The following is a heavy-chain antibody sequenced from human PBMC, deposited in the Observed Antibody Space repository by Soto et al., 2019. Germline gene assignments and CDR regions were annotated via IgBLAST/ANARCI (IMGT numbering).Heavy chain of an antibody. CDR2: INPNSGGT. CDR3: ARDSIRSNFAFDI. J-gene: IGHJ3*02. V-gene: IGHV1-2*02. Sequence: ASVKVSCKASGYTFTGYYMHWVRQAPGQGLEWMGWINPNSGGTNYAQKFQGRVTMTRDTSISTAYMELSRLRSDDTAVYYCARDSIRSNFAFDIWGQGTMVTVSS. CDR1: GYTFTGYY. D-gene: IGHD4-4*01.